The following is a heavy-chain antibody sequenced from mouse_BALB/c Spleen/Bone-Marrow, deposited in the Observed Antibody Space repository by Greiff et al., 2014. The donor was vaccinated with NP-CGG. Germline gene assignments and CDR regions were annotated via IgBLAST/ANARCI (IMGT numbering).Heavy chain of an antibody. J-gene: IGHJ2*01. CDR1: GYAFSSYW. CDR2: IYPGDGDT. CDR3: ARVRNWADY. V-gene: IGHV1-80*01. Sequence: VQLQESGAELVRPGSSVKISCKASGYAFSSYWMDWVKQRPGQGLEWIGQIYPGDGDTNYNGKFKGKATLTADKSSSTAYMQLSSLTSEDSAVYFCARVRNWADYWGQGTTLTVSS. D-gene: IGHD4-1*01.